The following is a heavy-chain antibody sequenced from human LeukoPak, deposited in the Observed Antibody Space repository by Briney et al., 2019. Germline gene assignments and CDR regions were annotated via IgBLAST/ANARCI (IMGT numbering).Heavy chain of an antibody. Sequence: SETLSLTCIVSGGSISRSTYYWGWIRQPPGKGLEWIGNIYYSGSTNYNPSLKSRVTISVDTSKNQFSLKLSSVTAADTAVYYCARSAPYFGYWGQGTLVTVSS. CDR3: ARSAPYFGY. CDR1: GGSISRSTYY. J-gene: IGHJ4*02. V-gene: IGHV4-39*01. CDR2: IYYSGST.